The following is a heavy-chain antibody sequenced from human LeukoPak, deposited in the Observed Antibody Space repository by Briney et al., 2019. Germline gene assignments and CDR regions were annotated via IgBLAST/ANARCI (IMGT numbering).Heavy chain of an antibody. J-gene: IGHJ5*02. CDR3: ARDWDAMNNCFDP. CDR1: GYTFTNYG. D-gene: IGHD1-26*01. V-gene: IGHV1-18*01. Sequence: GASVKVSCKASGYTFTNYGISWVRQAPGQGLEWMGWISTNSDIRTYAQTLQGRFTMTTDTATTTAYMELNNLTFDDTAVYYCARDWDAMNNCFDPWGQGTLVTVPS. CDR2: ISTNSDIR.